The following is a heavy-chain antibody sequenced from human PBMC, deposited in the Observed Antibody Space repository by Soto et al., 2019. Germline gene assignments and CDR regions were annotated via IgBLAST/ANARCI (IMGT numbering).Heavy chain of an antibody. Sequence: QVQLQESGPGLVKPSQTLSLTCTVSGGSISSGDYYWSWIRQPPGKGLEWIGYIYYSGSPYYNPSLKSRFTISVDTSKNQFSLKLSSVTAADTAVYYCARAADRIAAAGTLDYWGQGTLVTVSS. D-gene: IGHD6-13*01. J-gene: IGHJ4*02. CDR3: ARAADRIAAAGTLDY. CDR2: IYYSGSP. CDR1: GGSISSGDYY. V-gene: IGHV4-30-4*01.